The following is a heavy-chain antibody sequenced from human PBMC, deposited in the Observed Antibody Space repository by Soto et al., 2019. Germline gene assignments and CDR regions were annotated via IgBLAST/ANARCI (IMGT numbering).Heavy chain of an antibody. CDR3: ARDLAVAGTFDY. CDR1: GYSISSGYY. Sequence: SETLSLTCAVSGYSISSGYYWGWIRQPPGKGLEWIGSIYHSGSTYYNPSLKSRVTISVDTSKNQFSLKLSSVTAADTAVYYCARDLAVAGTFDYWGQGTLVTV. CDR2: IYHSGST. J-gene: IGHJ4*02. D-gene: IGHD6-19*01. V-gene: IGHV4-38-2*02.